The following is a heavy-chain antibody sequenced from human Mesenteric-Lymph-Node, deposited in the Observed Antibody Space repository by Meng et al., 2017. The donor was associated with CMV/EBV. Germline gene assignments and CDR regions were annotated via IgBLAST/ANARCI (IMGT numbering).Heavy chain of an antibody. J-gene: IGHJ4*02. D-gene: IGHD4-23*01. Sequence: QVQPQQVVAGLCKPSGHLSLHCAVYGGSFSGYYWSWIRQPLGKGLEWIGEINHSGSTNYNPYLKSRVTISVDTSKNQFSLKLSSVTAADTAVYYCARHQRWLKSEGGFNYWGQGTLVTVSS. CDR1: GGSFSGYY. V-gene: IGHV4-34*01. CDR3: ARHQRWLKSEGGFNY. CDR2: INHSGST.